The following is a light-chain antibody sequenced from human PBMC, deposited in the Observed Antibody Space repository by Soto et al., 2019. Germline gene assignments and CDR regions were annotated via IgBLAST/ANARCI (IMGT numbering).Light chain of an antibody. CDR1: QDIQNY. Sequence: DIQMTQSPSSLSSSVLYIFTITCQASQDIQNYINWYQHTPGKAPKLLIFDASNLQPGVASRFSGRASGTDFFLTISSLHPEDFATYFCQQHHDFPYTFGQGTKVDIK. J-gene: IGKJ2*01. CDR3: QQHHDFPYT. CDR2: DAS. V-gene: IGKV1-33*01.